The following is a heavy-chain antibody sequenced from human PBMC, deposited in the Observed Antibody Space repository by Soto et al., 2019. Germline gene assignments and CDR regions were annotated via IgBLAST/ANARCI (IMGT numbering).Heavy chain of an antibody. CDR1: GFTLRSYE. J-gene: IGHJ4*02. Sequence: HPGGSLRLSCEASGFTLRSYEMNWVRQAPGKGLEWISYITSSTRTTYYADSVKFRCTISRDYSKHMVYLQMNSLRSEDTSVYYCAKDGDSYDLVTGYYLTGHYFDCWGQVTPVTVSS. D-gene: IGHD3-9*01. CDR3: AKDGDSYDLVTGYYLTGHYFDC. CDR2: ITSSTRTT. V-gene: IGHV3-48*03.